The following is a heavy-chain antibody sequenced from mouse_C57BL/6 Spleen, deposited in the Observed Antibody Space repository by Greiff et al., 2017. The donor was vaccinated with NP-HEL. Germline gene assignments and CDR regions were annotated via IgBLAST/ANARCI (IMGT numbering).Heavy chain of an antibody. D-gene: IGHD2-12*01. J-gene: IGHJ3*01. CDR2: INSDGGST. V-gene: IGHV5-2*01. Sequence: EVQLKESGGGLVQPGESLKLSCESNEYEFPSHDMSWVRKTPEKRLELVAAINSDGGSTYYPDTMERQFIISRDNTKNTLYLQMSSLRSEDTALYYCARHGLYLAWFAYWGQGTLVTVSA. CDR3: ARHGLYLAWFAY. CDR1: EYEFPSHD.